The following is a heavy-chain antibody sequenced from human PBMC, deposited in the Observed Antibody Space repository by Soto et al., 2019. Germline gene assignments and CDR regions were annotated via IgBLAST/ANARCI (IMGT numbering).Heavy chain of an antibody. CDR2: ISGSGGST. CDR1: GFTFSSYA. CDR3: AATYYYDSSGYYPFDI. V-gene: IGHV3-23*01. J-gene: IGHJ3*02. D-gene: IGHD3-22*01. Sequence: GGSLRLSCAASGFTFSSYAMSWVRQAPGKGLEWVSAISGSGGSTYYADSVKGRFTISRDNSKNTLYLQMNSLRAEDTAVYYCAATYYYDSSGYYPFDIWGQGTMVTVSS.